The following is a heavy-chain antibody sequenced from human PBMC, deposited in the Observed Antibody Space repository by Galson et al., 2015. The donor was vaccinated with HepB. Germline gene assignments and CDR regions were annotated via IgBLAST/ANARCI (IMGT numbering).Heavy chain of an antibody. CDR1: GFSFSSYG. J-gene: IGHJ4*02. D-gene: IGHD3-9*01. Sequence: SLRLSCAASGFSFSSYGMHWVRQAPGKGLEWVTVIWYDGSNKYYADSVKGRFTISRDNSKNTLYLQMNSLRAEDTAVYYCARDFERDYLDNWGQGTLVTVSS. V-gene: IGHV3-33*01. CDR3: ARDFERDYLDN. CDR2: IWYDGSNK.